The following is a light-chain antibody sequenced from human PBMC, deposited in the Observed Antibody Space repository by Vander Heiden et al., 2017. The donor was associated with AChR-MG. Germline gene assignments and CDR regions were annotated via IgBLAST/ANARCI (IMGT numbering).Light chain of an antibody. J-gene: IGKJ2*01. V-gene: IGKV3-20*01. Sequence: EIVLTQSPGTLSLSPGERATLSCRASQSVSSSYLACYQQKPGQAPRLLIYGASSRATGIPDRFSGSGSGTDFTLTISRLEPEDFAVYYCQQYCSSPRNTFGQGTKLEIK. CDR3: QQYCSSPRNT. CDR2: GAS. CDR1: QSVSSSY.